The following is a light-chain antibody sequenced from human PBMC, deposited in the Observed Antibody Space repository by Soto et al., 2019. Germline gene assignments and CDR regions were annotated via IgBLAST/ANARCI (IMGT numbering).Light chain of an antibody. CDR3: SSYTNSNTLV. CDR1: SDVGGYNY. V-gene: IGLV2-14*01. J-gene: IGLJ1*01. CDR2: DVS. Sequence: QSVLTQPASVSGSPGQSITISCTDSDVGGYNYVSWYQQHPGKAPKLMIYDVSNRPSGVSNRFSGSKSGNTASLTISGLQVEDEADYYCSSYTNSNTLVFGTGTKVTVL.